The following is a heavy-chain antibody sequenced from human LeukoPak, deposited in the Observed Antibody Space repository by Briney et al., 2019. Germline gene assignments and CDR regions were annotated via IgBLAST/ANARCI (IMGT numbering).Heavy chain of an antibody. D-gene: IGHD3-16*01. Sequence: PGGSLRLSCAASGFTISTDHMSWVRQAPGKGLEWVSIIYSYGRTYYAVSVRGLFTISRDNSKNTLYLQMNNLRPEDTAVYYCARGGIKTFYSFDYWGQGTLVTVSS. CDR2: IYSYGRT. V-gene: IGHV3-66*03. J-gene: IGHJ4*02. CDR3: ARGGIKTFYSFDY. CDR1: GFTISTDH.